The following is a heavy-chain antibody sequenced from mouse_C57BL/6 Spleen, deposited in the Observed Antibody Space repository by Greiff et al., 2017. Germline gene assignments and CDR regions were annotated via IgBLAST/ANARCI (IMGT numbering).Heavy chain of an antibody. CDR3: ARPYREGAMDY. CDR2: IHPNSGST. D-gene: IGHD2-12*01. J-gene: IGHJ4*01. Sequence: QVQLQQPGAELVKPGASVQLSCKASGYTFTSYWMPWVKQRPGQGLEWIGMIHPNSGSTNYNEQFKSKATLTVDKSSSTAAMQRSSLTAEDSAVYYGARPYREGAMDYWGQGTSVTVSS. V-gene: IGHV1-64*01. CDR1: GYTFTSYW.